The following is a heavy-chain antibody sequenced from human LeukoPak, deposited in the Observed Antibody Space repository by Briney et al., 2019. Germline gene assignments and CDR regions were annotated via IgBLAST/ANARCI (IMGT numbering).Heavy chain of an antibody. CDR1: GYTFINYY. J-gene: IGHJ4*02. D-gene: IGHD4/OR15-4a*01. V-gene: IGHV1-2*06. Sequence: ASVKVSCKASGYTFINYYIDWVRQAPGQGLEWMGRINPNSGGTKYTQKFQGRVTMTRDTSINTAYMELSRLISDDTAVYYCAVGGASWRFDHWGQGTLVTVSS. CDR2: INPNSGGT. CDR3: AVGGASWRFDH.